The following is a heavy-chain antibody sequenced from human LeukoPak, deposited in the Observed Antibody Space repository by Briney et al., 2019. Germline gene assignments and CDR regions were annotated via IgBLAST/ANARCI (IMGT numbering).Heavy chain of an antibody. D-gene: IGHD3-22*01. CDR3: AREGYYDSSGYYYGDEWYYFDY. V-gene: IGHV1-3*01. CDR1: GYTFTSYA. J-gene: IGHJ4*02. Sequence: GASVKVSCKASGYTFTSYAMHWVRQAPGQRLEWKGWINAGNGNTKYSQKFQGRVTITRDTSASTAYMGLSSLRSEDTAVYYCAREGYYDSSGYYYGDEWYYFDYWGQGTLVTVSS. CDR2: INAGNGNT.